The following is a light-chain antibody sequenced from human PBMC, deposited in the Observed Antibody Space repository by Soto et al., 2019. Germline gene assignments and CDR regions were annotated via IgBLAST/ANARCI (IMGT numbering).Light chain of an antibody. Sequence: QSVLTQPPSVSAAPGQRVTIFCSGSSSTIGNNYVSWYQQLPGTAPILLIYDNYYRPSGIPDRFSGSKSGTSATLVITGVQTGDEADYYCGTWGSNLNNGVVFGGGTKLTVL. V-gene: IGLV1-51*01. CDR2: DNY. J-gene: IGLJ2*01. CDR1: SSTIGNNY. CDR3: GTWGSNLNNGVV.